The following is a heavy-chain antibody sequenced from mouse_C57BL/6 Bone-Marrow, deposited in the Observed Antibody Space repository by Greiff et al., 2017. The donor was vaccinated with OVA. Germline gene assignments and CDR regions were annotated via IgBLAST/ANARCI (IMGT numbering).Heavy chain of an antibody. J-gene: IGHJ4*01. CDR3: ARGRDY. CDR2: INPSSGYT. V-gene: IGHV1-7*01. Sequence: VQLQQPGAELVRPGSSVKLSCKASGYTFTSYWMDWVKQRPGQGLEWIGYINPSSGYTKYNQKFKDKATLTVDKSSSTAYMELRSLTSEDTAVYYCARGRDYWGQGTSVTVSS. CDR1: GYTFTSYW.